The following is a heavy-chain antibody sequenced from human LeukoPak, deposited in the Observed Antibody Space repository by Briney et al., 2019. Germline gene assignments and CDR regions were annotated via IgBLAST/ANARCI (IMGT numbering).Heavy chain of an antibody. V-gene: IGHV1-46*01. CDR3: ARDSSLPSSGDYMAWFDP. CDR2: INPSGGST. Sequence: ASVKVSCKASGYTFTSYYMHWVRQAPGQGLEWMGIINPSGGSTSYAQKFQGRVTMTRDTSTSTAYMELRSLRSDDTAVYYCARDSSLPSSGDYMAWFDPWGQGTLVTVSS. D-gene: IGHD4-17*01. CDR1: GYTFTSYY. J-gene: IGHJ5*02.